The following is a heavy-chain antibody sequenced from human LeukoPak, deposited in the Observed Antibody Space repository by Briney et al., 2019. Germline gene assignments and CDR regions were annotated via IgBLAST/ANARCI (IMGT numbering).Heavy chain of an antibody. CDR1: GFTFSHYG. J-gene: IGHJ4*02. V-gene: IGHV3-30*02. D-gene: IGHD1-1*01. CDR2: IRYDGTNT. Sequence: GGSLRLSCVACGFTFSHYGMNWVRQAPGKGLEWLTFIRYDGTNTYYRDSVKGRFTISRDNSKNTLFLQMHGLRPEDTAVYYCAPEATNVAGSWGQGTLVIVSS. CDR3: APEATNVAGS.